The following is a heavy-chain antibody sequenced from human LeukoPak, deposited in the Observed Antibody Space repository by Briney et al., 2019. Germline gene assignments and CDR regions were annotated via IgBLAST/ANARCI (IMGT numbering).Heavy chain of an antibody. CDR1: EFIVRINY. D-gene: IGHD5-18*01. CDR2: IYSRGDT. CDR3: ARGTAMVPSDY. V-gene: IGHV3-66*01. J-gene: IGHJ4*02. Sequence: GGSLRLSCAASEFIVRINYMTWVRQAPGKGLEWVSLIYSRGDTKYADSVKGRFTISRDNSKNTLYLQMNSLRAEDTAVYYCARGTAMVPSDYWGQGTLVTVSS.